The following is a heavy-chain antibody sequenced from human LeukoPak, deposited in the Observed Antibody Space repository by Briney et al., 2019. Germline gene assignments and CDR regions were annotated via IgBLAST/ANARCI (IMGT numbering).Heavy chain of an antibody. CDR2: INPNSGGT. V-gene: IGHV1-2*02. CDR3: ARPYVWGSFLNY. CDR1: GYTFIGYY. D-gene: IGHD3-16*01. Sequence: ASVKVSCKASGYTFIGYYMHWVRQAPGQGLEWMGWINPNSGGTNYAQKFQGRVTMTRDTSISTAYMELSRLRSDDTAVYYCARPYVWGSFLNYWGQGTLVTVSS. J-gene: IGHJ4*02.